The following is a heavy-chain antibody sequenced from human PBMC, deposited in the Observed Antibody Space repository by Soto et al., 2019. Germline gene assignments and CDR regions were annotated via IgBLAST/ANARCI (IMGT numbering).Heavy chain of an antibody. J-gene: IGHJ4*02. V-gene: IGHV1-69*13. CDR2: IIPIFGTA. Sequence: SVKVSCKASGGTFSSYAISWVRQAPRQGLEWMGGIIPIFGTANYAQKFQGRVTITADESTSTAYMELSSLGSEDTAVYYCARGWYCSSTSCSYFDYWGQGTLVTVSA. CDR3: ARGWYCSSTSCSYFDY. D-gene: IGHD2-2*01. CDR1: GGTFSSYA.